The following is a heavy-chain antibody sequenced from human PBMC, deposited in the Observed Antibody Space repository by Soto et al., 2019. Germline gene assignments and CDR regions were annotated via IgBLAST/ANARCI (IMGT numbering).Heavy chain of an antibody. CDR1: GGTFSSYA. J-gene: IGHJ3*01. CDR3: ARERGGAIIVGVTGTFDV. V-gene: IGHV1-69*01. CDR2: IIAILGKA. Sequence: QVQLVQSWAEVKKPGSSVKVSCKASGGTFSSYAISWVRQAPGQGLEWMGGIIAILGKANYAEKFQGRVTITADESTSTAYMELSSLRSEDTAVYYCARERGGAIIVGVTGTFDVWGQGTLVTVSS. D-gene: IGHD3-22*01.